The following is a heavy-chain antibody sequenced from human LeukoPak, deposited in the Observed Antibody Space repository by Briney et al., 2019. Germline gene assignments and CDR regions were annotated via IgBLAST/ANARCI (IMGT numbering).Heavy chain of an antibody. CDR3: ARGGRGYSGYVISPNPAQLDY. CDR1: GGTFSSYA. CDR2: IIPIFGTA. V-gene: IGHV1-69*13. Sequence: GASVKVSCKASGGTFSSYAISWVRQAPGQGLEWMGGIIPIFGTANYAQKFQGRVTITADESTSTAYMELSSLRSEDTAVYYCARGGRGYSGYVISPNPAQLDYWGQGTLVTVSS. J-gene: IGHJ4*02. D-gene: IGHD5-12*01.